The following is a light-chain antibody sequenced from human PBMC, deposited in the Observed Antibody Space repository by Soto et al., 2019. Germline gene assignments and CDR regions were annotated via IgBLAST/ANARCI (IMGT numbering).Light chain of an antibody. CDR2: QDI. J-gene: IGLJ2*01. CDR1: KLGNKY. Sequence: SYELTQPPSVSVSPGQTATITCSGDKLGNKYASWYQQKPGQSPVLVIYQDIRRPSGIPERFSGSNSGNTATLTISGAQAMDEADYYCQAWDSSILVFGGGTKLTVL. V-gene: IGLV3-1*01. CDR3: QAWDSSILV.